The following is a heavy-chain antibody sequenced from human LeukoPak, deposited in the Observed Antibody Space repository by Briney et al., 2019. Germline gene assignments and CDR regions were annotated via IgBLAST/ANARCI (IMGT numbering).Heavy chain of an antibody. V-gene: IGHV3-30-3*01. CDR3: ARNDPDSSED. D-gene: IGHD3-22*01. J-gene: IGHJ4*02. CDR2: ISADGNNE. Sequence: GGSLRLSCEASGFIFSNYPIHWVRQALGKGLEWVAVISADGNNEHYADSAKGRFTLSRDNAKSTAYLQMNSLRSEDTAVYYCARNDPDSSEDWGQGTLVTVSS. CDR1: GFIFSNYP.